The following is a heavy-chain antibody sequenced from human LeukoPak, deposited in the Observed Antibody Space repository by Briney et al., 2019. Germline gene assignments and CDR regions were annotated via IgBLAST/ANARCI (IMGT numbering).Heavy chain of an antibody. CDR3: AREAGTGAFDI. D-gene: IGHD6-19*01. CDR2: ISYDGSNK. Sequence: GGSLRLSCAASGFTFSSYAMHWVRQAPGKGLEWVAVISYDGSNKYYADSVKGRFTISRDNAKNSLYLQMNSLRAEDTAGYYCAREAGTGAFDIWGQGTMVTVSS. CDR1: GFTFSSYA. V-gene: IGHV3-30-3*01. J-gene: IGHJ3*02.